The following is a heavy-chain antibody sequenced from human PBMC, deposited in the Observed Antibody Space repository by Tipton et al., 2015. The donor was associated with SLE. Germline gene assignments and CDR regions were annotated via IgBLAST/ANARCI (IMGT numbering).Heavy chain of an antibody. CDR2: ISSSGSTI. V-gene: IGHV3-11*01. J-gene: IGHJ6*02. CDR3: ANLGASRNYYYGMDV. Sequence: SLRLSCAASGFTFSDYYMSWIRQAPGKGLEWVSYISSSGSTIYYADSVKGRFTISRDNSKNTLYLQMNSLRAEDTAVYYCANLGASRNYYYGMDVWGQGTTVTVSS. CDR1: GFTFSDYY. D-gene: IGHD3-16*01.